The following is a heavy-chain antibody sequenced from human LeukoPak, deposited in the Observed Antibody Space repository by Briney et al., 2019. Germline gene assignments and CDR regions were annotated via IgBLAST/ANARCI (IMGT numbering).Heavy chain of an antibody. J-gene: IGHJ6*02. V-gene: IGHV4-31*03. CDR1: GGSISSGGYY. D-gene: IGHD2-15*01. CDR3: ARDRRWYDKAPRRDYYYGMDV. CDR2: IYYSGST. Sequence: TLSLTCTVSGGSISSGGYYWSWIRQHPGKGLEWIGYIYYSGSTYYNPSLKSRVTISVDTSKNQFSLKLSSVTAADTAVYYCARDRRWYDKAPRRDYYYGMDVWGQGTTVTVSS.